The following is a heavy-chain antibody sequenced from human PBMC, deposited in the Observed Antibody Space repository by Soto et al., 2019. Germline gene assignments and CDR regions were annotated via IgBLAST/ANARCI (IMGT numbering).Heavy chain of an antibody. CDR1: GYSFTSYW. CDR3: AKHGSGWYPYYYGMDV. Sequence: GESLKISCKGSGYSFTSYWIGWVRQMPGKGLEWMGIIYPGDSDTRYSPSFQGQVTISADKSISTAYLQWSSLKASDTAMYYCAKHGSGWYPYYYGMDVWGQGTTVTVSS. J-gene: IGHJ6*02. CDR2: IYPGDSDT. D-gene: IGHD6-19*01. V-gene: IGHV5-51*01.